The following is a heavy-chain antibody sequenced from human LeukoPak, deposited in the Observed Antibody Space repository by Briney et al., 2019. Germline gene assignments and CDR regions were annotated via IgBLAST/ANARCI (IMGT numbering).Heavy chain of an antibody. CDR1: GGSISTSNYY. CDR2: IYYSGST. V-gene: IGHV4-39*07. CDR3: ARDPLYYYDSSGPD. Sequence: SETLSLTCTVSGGSISTSNYYWGWIRQPPGKGLEWIGSIYYSGSTYYNPSLKSRVTISVDTSKNQFSLKLSSVTAADTAVYYCARDPLYYYDSSGPDWGQGTLVTVSS. J-gene: IGHJ4*02. D-gene: IGHD3-22*01.